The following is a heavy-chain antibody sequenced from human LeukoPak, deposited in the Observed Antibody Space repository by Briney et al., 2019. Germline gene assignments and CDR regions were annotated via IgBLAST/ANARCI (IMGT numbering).Heavy chain of an antibody. V-gene: IGHV4-30-4*01. D-gene: IGHD6-19*01. CDR2: IYYSGST. CDR3: ARVGKIYIAVAGYTEVYFDY. Sequence: PSETLSLTCTVSGGSISSGDYYWSWIRQPPGKGLEWIGYIYYSGSTYYNPSLKSRVTISVDTSKNQFSLKLSSVTAADTAVYYCARVGKIYIAVAGYTEVYFDYWGQGTLVTVSS. J-gene: IGHJ4*02. CDR1: GGSISSGDYY.